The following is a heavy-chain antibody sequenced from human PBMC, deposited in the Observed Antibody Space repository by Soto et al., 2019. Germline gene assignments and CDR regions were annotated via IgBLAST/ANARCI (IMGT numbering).Heavy chain of an antibody. V-gene: IGHV3-23*01. Sequence: GGSLRLSCAASGFTFSSYAMSWVRQAPGKGLEWVSAISGSGGSTYYADSVKGRFTISRDNSKNTLYLQMNSLRAEDTAVYYCAKDYGYCSGGSCYPLQYFQHWGQGTLVTVSS. CDR2: ISGSGGST. CDR1: GFTFSSYA. D-gene: IGHD2-15*01. CDR3: AKDYGYCSGGSCYPLQYFQH. J-gene: IGHJ1*01.